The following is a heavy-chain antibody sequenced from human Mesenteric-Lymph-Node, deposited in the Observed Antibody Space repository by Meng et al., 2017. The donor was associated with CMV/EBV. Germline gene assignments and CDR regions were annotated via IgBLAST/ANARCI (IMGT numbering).Heavy chain of an antibody. CDR3: ARHRDTAMANYYYYGMDV. D-gene: IGHD5-18*01. J-gene: IGHJ6*02. Sequence: GESLKISCKGSGYSFTSYWIGWVRQMPGKGLEWMGIIYPGDSDTRYSPSFQGQVTISADKSISTAYLQWSSLKASDTAMYYCARHRDTAMANYYYYGMDVWGQGTTVTVSS. CDR2: IYPGDSDT. V-gene: IGHV5-51*01. CDR1: GYSFTSYW.